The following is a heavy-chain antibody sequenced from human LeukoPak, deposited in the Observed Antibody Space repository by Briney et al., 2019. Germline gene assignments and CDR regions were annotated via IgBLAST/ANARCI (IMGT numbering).Heavy chain of an antibody. Sequence: GGSLRLPCAASGFTFSDYYMSWIRQAPGKGLEWVSYISSSGSTIYYADSVKGRFTISRDNAKNSLYLQMNSLRAEDTAVYYCARDSGSYLYYFDYWGQGTLVTVSS. CDR3: ARDSGSYLYYFDY. D-gene: IGHD1-26*01. CDR1: GFTFSDYY. CDR2: ISSSGSTI. V-gene: IGHV3-11*04. J-gene: IGHJ4*02.